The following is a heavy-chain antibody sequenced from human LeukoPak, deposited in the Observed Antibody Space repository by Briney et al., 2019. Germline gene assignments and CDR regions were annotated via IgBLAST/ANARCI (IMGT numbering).Heavy chain of an antibody. D-gene: IGHD7-27*01. CDR3: ARALNWGLDY. CDR1: GFTFSSYA. J-gene: IGHJ4*02. V-gene: IGHV3-30*04. CDR2: ISYDGSNK. Sequence: PGRSLRLSCAASGFTFSSYAMHWVRQAPGKGLEWVAVISYDGSNKYYADSVKGRLTISRDNSKNTLYLQMNSLRAEDTAVYYCARALNWGLDYWGQGTLVTVSS.